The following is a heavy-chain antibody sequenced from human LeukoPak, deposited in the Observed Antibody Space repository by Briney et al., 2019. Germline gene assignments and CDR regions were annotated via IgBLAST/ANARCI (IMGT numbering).Heavy chain of an antibody. CDR2: ISGSGGST. J-gene: IGHJ4*02. Sequence: GGSLRLSCAASGFTFNSYAMSWVRQAPGKGLEWVSAISGSGGSTYYADSVKGRFTISRDNSKNTLYPQMNSLRAEDTAVYYCAKGIGYCSSTSCSISPLDYWGQGTLVTVSS. D-gene: IGHD2-2*01. V-gene: IGHV3-23*01. CDR1: GFTFNSYA. CDR3: AKGIGYCSSTSCSISPLDY.